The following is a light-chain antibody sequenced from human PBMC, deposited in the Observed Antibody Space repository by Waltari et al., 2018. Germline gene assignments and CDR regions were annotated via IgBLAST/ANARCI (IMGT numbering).Light chain of an antibody. Sequence: DIVMPQSPLSLPVTPGEPASISCRSSQSLLDNNGYNYLDWYLQKPGQSRQILIYLGSNRAAGVPERCSGSGSGTDYTLKSSRVEAEDAGVYYCTEALQSGTFGQGTRLESK. J-gene: IGKJ5*01. V-gene: IGKV2-28*01. CDR3: TEALQSGT. CDR2: LGS. CDR1: QSLLDNNGYNY.